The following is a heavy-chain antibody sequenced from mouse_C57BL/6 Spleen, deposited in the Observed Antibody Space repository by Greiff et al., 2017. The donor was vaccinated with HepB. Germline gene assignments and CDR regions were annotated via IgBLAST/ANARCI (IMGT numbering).Heavy chain of an antibody. Sequence: EVQLQQSGPELVKPGASVKISCKASGYSFTGYYMNWVKQSPEKSLEWIGEINPSTGGTTYNQKFKAKATLTVDKSSSTAYMQLKSLTSEDSAVYYCARDDYSNFFAYWGQGTLVTVSA. D-gene: IGHD2-5*01. J-gene: IGHJ3*01. CDR1: GYSFTGYY. CDR3: ARDDYSNFFAY. V-gene: IGHV1-42*01. CDR2: INPSTGGT.